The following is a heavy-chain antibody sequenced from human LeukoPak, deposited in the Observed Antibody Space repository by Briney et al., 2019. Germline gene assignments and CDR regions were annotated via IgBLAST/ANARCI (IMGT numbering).Heavy chain of an antibody. D-gene: IGHD3-10*01. J-gene: IGHJ5*02. CDR1: GYTFTGYD. CDR2: MNPNSGST. CDR3: ARLPDYYGSGSYNH. Sequence: GASVKVSCKASGYTFTGYDINWVRQATGQGLEWMGWMNPNSGSTGYAQKFQGRVTMTRNTAISTVYMELSDLRSEDTAVYYCARLPDYYGSGSYNHWGQGTLVTVSS. V-gene: IGHV1-8*01.